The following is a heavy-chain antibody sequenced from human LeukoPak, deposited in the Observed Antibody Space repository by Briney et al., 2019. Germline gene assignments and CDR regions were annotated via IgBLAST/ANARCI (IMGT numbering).Heavy chain of an antibody. Sequence: WGSLRLSCAASGFTFSSYWMHWVRQAPGKGLVWVSRINSDGSSTSYADSVKGRFTISRDNAKNTLYLQMNSLRAEDTAVYYCARNSYCSSTSCYDEHFDYWGQGTLVTVSS. V-gene: IGHV3-74*01. J-gene: IGHJ4*02. CDR1: GFTFSSYW. D-gene: IGHD2-2*01. CDR2: INSDGSST. CDR3: ARNSYCSSTSCYDEHFDY.